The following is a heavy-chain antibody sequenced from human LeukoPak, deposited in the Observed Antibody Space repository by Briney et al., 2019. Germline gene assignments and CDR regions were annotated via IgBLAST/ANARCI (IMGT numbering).Heavy chain of an antibody. CDR1: GFTFSTYS. CDR2: ISDSSTYI. D-gene: IGHD5-18*01. Sequence: GGSLRLSCTASGFTFSTYSMTWLRQAPGEGLEWVSSISDSSTYIYYTDSVKGRFTISRDNAKNSLYLQMNCLRADDAAVYYCAREPTSMGSDYWGQGTLVTVSS. V-gene: IGHV3-21*01. CDR3: AREPTSMGSDY. J-gene: IGHJ4*02.